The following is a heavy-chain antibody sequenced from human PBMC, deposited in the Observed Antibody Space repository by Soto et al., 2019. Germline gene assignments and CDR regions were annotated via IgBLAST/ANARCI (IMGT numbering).Heavy chain of an antibody. J-gene: IGHJ6*03. CDR1: GFTFSSYS. CDR2: ISSSSSTI. Sequence: GGSLRLSCAASGFTFSSYSMNWVRQAPGKGLEWVSYISSSSSTIYYADSVKGRFTISRDNAKNSLYLQMNSLRAEDTAVYYCARVYYDFWSGYSYYMDVWGKGTTVTVSS. D-gene: IGHD3-3*01. CDR3: ARVYYDFWSGYSYYMDV. V-gene: IGHV3-48*01.